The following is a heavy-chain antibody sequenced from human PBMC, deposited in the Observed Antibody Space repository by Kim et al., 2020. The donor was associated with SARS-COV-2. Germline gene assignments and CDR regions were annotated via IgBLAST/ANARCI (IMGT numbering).Heavy chain of an antibody. CDR3: AAEGPGHGIAVAGTS. D-gene: IGHD6-19*01. J-gene: IGHJ5*02. Sequence: SVKVSCKASGFTFTSSAVQWVRQARGQRLEWIGWILVGSGDTNYAQKFPERVTITRDMSTSTAYMVLSSLGSEDTAVYYCAAEGPGHGIAVAGTSWGQGTLVTVSS. CDR1: GFTFTSSA. CDR2: ILVGSGDT. V-gene: IGHV1-58*01.